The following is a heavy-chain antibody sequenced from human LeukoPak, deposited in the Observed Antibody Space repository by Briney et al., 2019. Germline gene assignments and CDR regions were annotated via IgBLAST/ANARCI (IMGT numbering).Heavy chain of an antibody. V-gene: IGHV4-34*01. CDR2: INHSGST. CDR3: ARVPVYCSSTSCSFDY. CDR1: GGSFSGYY. Sequence: SETLSLTCAVYGGSFSGYYWSWIRQPPGKGLEWIGEINHSGSTNYNPSLKSRVTISVDTSKNQFSLKLSSVTAADTAVYYRARVPVYCSSTSCSFDYWGQGTLVTVSS. D-gene: IGHD2-2*01. J-gene: IGHJ4*02.